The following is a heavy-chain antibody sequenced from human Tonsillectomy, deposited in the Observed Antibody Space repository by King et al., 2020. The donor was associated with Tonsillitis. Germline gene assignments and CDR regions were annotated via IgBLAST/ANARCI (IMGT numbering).Heavy chain of an antibody. D-gene: IGHD2-2*01. V-gene: IGHV3-48*02. CDR3: ARDEDIVVLPAPFGMDV. CDR1: GFTFSSYA. CDR2: VSSSGSTI. Sequence: EVQLVESGGGLVQPGGSLRLSCAASGFTFSSYAMHWVRQAPGKGLEWVSYVSSSGSTIFYADSVKGRFTISRDNGKNSLYLQMSSLRDEDTAMYYCARDEDIVVLPAPFGMDVWGQGTTVTVSS. J-gene: IGHJ6*02.